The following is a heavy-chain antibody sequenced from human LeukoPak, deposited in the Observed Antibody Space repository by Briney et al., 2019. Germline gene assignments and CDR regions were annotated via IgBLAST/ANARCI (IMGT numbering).Heavy chain of an antibody. Sequence: GGSLRLSCAASGFTFNNYAMSWVRQAPGKGLEWVSVTLGGSSSTTYYAASVKSRFTMSRDNSQNTVYLKMNSLRVEDTAVYYCVRNDILTGPTNWYFEYWGQGTLVTVSS. CDR1: GFTFNNYA. V-gene: IGHV3-23*01. CDR2: TLGGSSSTT. CDR3: VRNDILTGPTNWYFEY. D-gene: IGHD3-9*01. J-gene: IGHJ4*02.